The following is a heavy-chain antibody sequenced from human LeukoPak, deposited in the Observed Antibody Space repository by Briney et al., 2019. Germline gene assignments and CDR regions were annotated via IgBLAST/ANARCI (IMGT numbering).Heavy chain of an antibody. Sequence: GGSLRLSCAASGFTFSSYGMHWVRQAPGKGLEWVAHISSGSVYLHYADSVKGRFTISKDNAKNSLYLQMNSLRAEDTAIYFCASVPPTGYYYMDVWGKGTTVTVS. CDR1: GFTFSSYG. D-gene: IGHD2-2*01. V-gene: IGHV3-21*01. CDR2: ISSGSVYL. J-gene: IGHJ6*03. CDR3: ASVPPTGYYYMDV.